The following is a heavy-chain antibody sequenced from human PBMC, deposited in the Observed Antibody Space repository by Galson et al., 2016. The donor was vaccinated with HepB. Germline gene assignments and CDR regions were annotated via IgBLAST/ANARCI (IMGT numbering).Heavy chain of an antibody. D-gene: IGHD3-10*01. CDR1: GDSVSFNGAA. Sequence: CAISGDSVSFNGAAWNWIRQSPSRGLEWLGRTYYRSSWHVDYARSVKNRLTLSADMSTNQVSLHLNSVTPDDTAVYFCARDFYNSGNSGVYFDLWGQGSLVVVSS. CDR2: TYYRSSWHV. J-gene: IGHJ4*02. CDR3: ARDFYNSGNSGVYFDL. V-gene: IGHV6-1*01.